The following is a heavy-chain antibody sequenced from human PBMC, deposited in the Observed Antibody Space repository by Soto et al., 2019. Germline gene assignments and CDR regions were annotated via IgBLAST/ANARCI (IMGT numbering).Heavy chain of an antibody. Sequence: PGESLKISCKGSGYSFTSYWIGWVRQMPGKGLEWMGIIYPGDSDTRYSPSFQGQVTISADKSISTAYLQWSSLKASDTAMYYCARQAATVHDAFDIWGQGTMVTVSS. CDR3: ARQAATVHDAFDI. V-gene: IGHV5-51*01. D-gene: IGHD6-25*01. CDR1: GYSFTSYW. J-gene: IGHJ3*02. CDR2: IYPGDSDT.